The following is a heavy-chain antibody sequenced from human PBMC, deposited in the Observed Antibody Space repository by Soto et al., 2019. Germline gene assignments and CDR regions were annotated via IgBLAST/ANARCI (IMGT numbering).Heavy chain of an antibody. V-gene: IGHV3-30*18. J-gene: IGHJ4*02. D-gene: IGHD2-15*01. CDR3: AKDGAPSGRGPFDY. CDR1: GFTFSSYG. CDR2: ISYDGSNK. Sequence: GGSLRLSCAASGFTFSSYGMHWVRQAPGKGLEWVAVISYDGSNKYYADSVKGRFTISRDNSKNTRYLQMNSLRAEDTAGYYCAKDGAPSGRGPFDYWGQGTLVTVSS.